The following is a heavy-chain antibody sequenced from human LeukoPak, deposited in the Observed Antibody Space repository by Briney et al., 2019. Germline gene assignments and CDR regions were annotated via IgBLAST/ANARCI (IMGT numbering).Heavy chain of an antibody. J-gene: IGHJ4*02. Sequence: SETLSLTCSVSSGSISSDSYYWGWIRQPPGRGLEWIGNIYYTGTIYYSPSLKSRVTRSVDTSKNQFSLKLSSVTAADTAVYYCARPRLWGYFEWGQGTLVTVSP. D-gene: IGHD3-9*01. CDR2: IYYTGTI. V-gene: IGHV4-39*01. CDR3: ARPRLWGYFE. CDR1: SGSISSDSYY.